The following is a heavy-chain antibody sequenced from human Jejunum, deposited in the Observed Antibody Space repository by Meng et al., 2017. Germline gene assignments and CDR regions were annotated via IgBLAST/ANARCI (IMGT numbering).Heavy chain of an antibody. CDR3: ARAGTGDTRYFDF. D-gene: IGHD7-27*01. V-gene: IGHV6-1*01. J-gene: IGHJ4*02. CDR1: GDSVSNTGAA. Sequence: SETLSLTCAISGDSVSNTGAAWHWIRQSPSRGLEWLGRTYYRSRWYTDYGESVKSRLTINPDTCTNQFSLQLTSVTPEDTAVYFCARAGTGDTRYFDFWGRGTLVTVSS. CDR2: TYYRSRWYT.